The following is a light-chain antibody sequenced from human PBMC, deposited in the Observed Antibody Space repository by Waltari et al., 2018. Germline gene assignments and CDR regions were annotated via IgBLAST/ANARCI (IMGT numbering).Light chain of an antibody. CDR2: VNSYGSH. V-gene: IGLV4-69*01. CDR3: QTGGHGTWV. Sequence: QQPERVPRNLMRVNSYGSHSRGDEIPDRFSGSSSGAERVLTISSLQSEDEADYYCQTGGHGTWVFGGGTKLTVL. J-gene: IGLJ3*02.